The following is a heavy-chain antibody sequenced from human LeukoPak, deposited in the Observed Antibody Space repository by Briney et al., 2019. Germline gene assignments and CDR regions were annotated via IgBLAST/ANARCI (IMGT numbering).Heavy chain of an antibody. V-gene: IGHV1-18*01. Sequence: APVKVSCKTSGYNFRHYGISWVRQAPGQGLEWMAWISGGYNGDSNYALKLRGRLTMTTDTSTSTAYMELRSLRSDDTAVYYCARDEKKYCSGGSCPAYFDYWGQGTLVTVSS. D-gene: IGHD2-15*01. CDR2: ISGGYNGDS. CDR3: ARDEKKYCSGGSCPAYFDY. J-gene: IGHJ4*02. CDR1: GYNFRHYG.